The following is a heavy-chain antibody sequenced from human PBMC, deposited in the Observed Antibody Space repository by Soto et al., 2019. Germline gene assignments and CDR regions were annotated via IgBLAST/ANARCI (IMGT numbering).Heavy chain of an antibody. Sequence: QVQLQESGPGLVKPSQTLSLTCTVSGGSISSGDYYWSWIRQPPGKGLEWIGYIYYSGSTYYNPSLKSRVTISVDTSKNQFSLKLSSVTAADTAVYYCARFNYGGNSHYYYYYGMDVWGQGTTVTVSS. CDR3: ARFNYGGNSHYYYYYGMDV. CDR2: IYYSGST. D-gene: IGHD4-17*01. V-gene: IGHV4-30-4*01. J-gene: IGHJ6*02. CDR1: GGSISSGDYY.